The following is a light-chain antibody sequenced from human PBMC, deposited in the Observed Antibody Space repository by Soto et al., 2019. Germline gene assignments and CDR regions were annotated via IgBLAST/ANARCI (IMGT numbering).Light chain of an antibody. CDR1: QGIGSD. V-gene: IGKV1-17*01. CDR2: GAS. Sequence: DIQMTQSPSSLSASVGDRVTITCRASQGIGSDLNWYQQKPGQAPKRVIYGASNLQSGVPSRFRGSGSGTEFTLTITGLHTEDVVTYYCLQHHAFPLTFGGGTKVEV. J-gene: IGKJ4*01. CDR3: LQHHAFPLT.